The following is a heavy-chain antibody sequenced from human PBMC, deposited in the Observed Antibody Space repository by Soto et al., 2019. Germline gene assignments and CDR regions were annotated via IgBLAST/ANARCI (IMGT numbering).Heavy chain of an antibody. J-gene: IGHJ3*02. CDR3: AARRPRAGVSAFDI. Sequence: QVQLVQSGAEVKKPGSSVKVSCKASGGTFSSYAISWVRQAPGQGLEWMGGIIPIFGTANYAQKFQGRVTXXAXEXXSTAYMELSSLRSEDTAVYYCAARRPRAGVSAFDIWGQGTMVTVSS. CDR1: GGTFSSYA. V-gene: IGHV1-69*12. CDR2: IIPIFGTA.